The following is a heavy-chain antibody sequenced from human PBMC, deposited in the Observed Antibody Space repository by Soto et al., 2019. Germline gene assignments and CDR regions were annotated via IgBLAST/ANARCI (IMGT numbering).Heavy chain of an antibody. V-gene: IGHV1-8*01. Sequence: QVQLVQSGAEVKKPGASVKVSCKASGYTFTSYDINWVRQATGQGLEWMGWMNPNSGNTGYAQKFQGRVTMTKNTSISTADMELSSLRSEDTAVYYCARCLSSGYYYWFDPWGQGTLVTVSS. CDR3: ARCLSSGYYYWFDP. D-gene: IGHD3-22*01. CDR1: GYTFTSYD. J-gene: IGHJ5*02. CDR2: MNPNSGNT.